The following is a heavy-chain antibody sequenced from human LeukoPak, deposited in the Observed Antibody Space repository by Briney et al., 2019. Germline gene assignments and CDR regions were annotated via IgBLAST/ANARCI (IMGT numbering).Heavy chain of an antibody. CDR2: IIPIFGTA. D-gene: IGHD2-15*01. CDR1: GGTFSSYA. Sequence: ASVKVSCKASGGTFSSYASSWVRQPPGQGLEWMGGIIPIFGTANYAQKFQGRDTITTPESTSTAYMELSSLRSEDTALYYCAEGWRHDAFDIWGQGTMVTVSS. V-gene: IGHV1-69*05. J-gene: IGHJ3*02. CDR3: AEGWRHDAFDI.